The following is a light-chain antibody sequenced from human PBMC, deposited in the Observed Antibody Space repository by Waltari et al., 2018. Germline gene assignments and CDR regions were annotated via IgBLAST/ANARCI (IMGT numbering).Light chain of an antibody. CDR2: WAS. Sequence: DIVMTQSPEFLSVSLGERATINCKSSQSILYNSNDKNYLAWYQQEPGQPPKLLIYWASTRQSGVPDRFSGSGSGTDFTLTINSLQAEDVAVYYCQQYYSRRTFGRGTRVEIK. CDR1: QSILYNSNDKNY. J-gene: IGKJ1*01. V-gene: IGKV4-1*01. CDR3: QQYYSRRT.